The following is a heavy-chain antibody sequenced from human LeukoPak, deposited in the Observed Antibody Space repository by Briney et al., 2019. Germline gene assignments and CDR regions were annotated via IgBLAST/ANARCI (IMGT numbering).Heavy chain of an antibody. V-gene: IGHV1-18*01. CDR1: GYTFTSYG. Sequence: ASVKVSCKASGYTFTSYGISWVRQAPGQGLEWMGWISAYNGNTNYAQKLQGRVTMTTDTSTSTAYMELRSLRSDDTAVYYCARVPRWVPHPGYYYYYMDVWGKGTTVTISS. J-gene: IGHJ6*03. CDR3: ARVPRWVPHPGYYYYYMDV. D-gene: IGHD5-24*01. CDR2: ISAYNGNT.